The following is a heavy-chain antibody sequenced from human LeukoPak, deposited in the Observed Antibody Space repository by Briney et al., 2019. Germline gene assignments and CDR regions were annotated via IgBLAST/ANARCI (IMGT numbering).Heavy chain of an antibody. J-gene: IGHJ6*03. D-gene: IGHD6-13*01. CDR1: GFTFSSYA. V-gene: IGHV3-30-3*01. Sequence: GGSLRLSCAASGFTFSSYAMHWVRQAPGKGLEWVAVISYDGSNKYYADSVKGRFTISRDNSKNTLYLQMNSLRAEDTAVYYCARDGAAGPDYYYYYYMDVWGKGTTVTVSS. CDR3: ARDGAAGPDYYYYYYMDV. CDR2: ISYDGSNK.